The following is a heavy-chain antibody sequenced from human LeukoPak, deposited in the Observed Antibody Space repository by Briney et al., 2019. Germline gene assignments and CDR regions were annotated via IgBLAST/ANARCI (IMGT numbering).Heavy chain of an antibody. J-gene: IGHJ5*02. CDR1: GGSISSGDYY. V-gene: IGHV4-30-4*08. CDR2: IYYSGST. D-gene: IGHD2-2*01. Sequence: SETLSLTCTVSGGSISSGDYYWSWIRQPPGKGLEWIGYIYYSGSTYYSPSLKSRVTISVDTSKNQFSLKLSSVTAADTAVYYCAVGVVPAAIMFDPWGQGTLVTVSS. CDR3: AVGVVPAAIMFDP.